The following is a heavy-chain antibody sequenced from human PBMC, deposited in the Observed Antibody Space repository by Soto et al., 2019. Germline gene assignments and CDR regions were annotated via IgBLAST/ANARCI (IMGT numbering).Heavy chain of an antibody. D-gene: IGHD2-21*02. V-gene: IGHV4-61*01. CDR3: ARIVVVTALAVDAFDI. Sequence: PSEPLSLTCTVSGRSVSSGSDYWRWIRQPPGKGLEWIGYIYYSGSTNYNPSLKSRVTISVDTSKNQFSLKLSSVTAADTAVYYCARIVVVTALAVDAFDIWGQGTMVTVSS. J-gene: IGHJ3*02. CDR1: GRSVSSGSDY. CDR2: IYYSGST.